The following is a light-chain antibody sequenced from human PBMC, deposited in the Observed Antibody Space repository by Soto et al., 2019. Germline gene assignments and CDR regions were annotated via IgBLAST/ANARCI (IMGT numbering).Light chain of an antibody. CDR1: SGSVSTRYY. Sequence: QTVVTQEPSFSVSPGGTVTLTCGVSSGSVSTRYYPSWYQQTPGQAPRTLIYSTSTRSSGVPDRFSGSIVGNKAALTISGAQADDESDYYCVLYMGSGIWVFGGGTKVTV. CDR3: VLYMGSGIWV. V-gene: IGLV8-61*01. J-gene: IGLJ3*02. CDR2: STS.